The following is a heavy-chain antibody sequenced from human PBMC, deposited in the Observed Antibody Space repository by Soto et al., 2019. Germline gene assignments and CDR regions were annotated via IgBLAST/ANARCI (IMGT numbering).Heavy chain of an antibody. CDR2: IYDSGST. D-gene: IGHD1-26*01. J-gene: IGHJ4*02. CDR3: AGDIRSGSYRFDY. CDR1: HRSINSSY. Sequence: PSATPSLTWTASHRSINSSYWSRPPQPPGKGLEWIGYIYDSGSTTYNPSLKSRVTISVERPNNQFSLKLRSMTDADTAIYYCAGDIRSGSYRFDYWGQGTLVTVS. V-gene: IGHV4-59*08.